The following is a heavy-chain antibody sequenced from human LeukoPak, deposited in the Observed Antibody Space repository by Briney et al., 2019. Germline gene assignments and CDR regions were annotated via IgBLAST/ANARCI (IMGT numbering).Heavy chain of an antibody. D-gene: IGHD1-26*01. CDR1: GGSISSFY. Sequence: SETLSLTCTVSGGSISSFYWSWIRQPPGKGLEWIGYMYYGGSPNYNPSLKSRVITSLDTSKNQFSLKLNSVTTADTAVYYCVTGRYSYGWYDHWGQGILVTVSS. V-gene: IGHV4-59*13. CDR2: MYYGGSP. CDR3: VTGRYSYGWYDH. J-gene: IGHJ5*02.